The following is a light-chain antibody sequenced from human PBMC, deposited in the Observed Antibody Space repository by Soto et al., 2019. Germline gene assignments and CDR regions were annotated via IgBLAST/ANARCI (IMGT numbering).Light chain of an antibody. CDR3: QQYNNWPRT. J-gene: IGKJ1*01. Sequence: DIVMAQSAGTLSLFLAEGETLSCMTSQSVSSNLAWYQQTPGQASRLLIYGAYSRATGTPGRFSGSCSGKEFTLTISSLQSEDVAVYYRQQYNNWPRTFGQGTKVDIK. CDR2: GAY. V-gene: IGKV3-15*01. CDR1: QSVSSN.